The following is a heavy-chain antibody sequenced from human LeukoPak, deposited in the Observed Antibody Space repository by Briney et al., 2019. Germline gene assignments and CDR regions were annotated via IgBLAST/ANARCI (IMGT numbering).Heavy chain of an antibody. D-gene: IGHD5-18*01. CDR1: GFTFSSYA. J-gene: IGHJ4*02. V-gene: IGHV3-23*01. CDR2: ISGSGGST. CDR3: ARDLWRYSCFDY. Sequence: VQPGGSLRLSCAASGFTFSSYAMSWVRQAPGKGLEWVSAISGSGGSTYYADSVKGRFTISRDNAKNSLYLQMNSLRAEDTAVYYCARDLWRYSCFDYWGQGTLVTVSS.